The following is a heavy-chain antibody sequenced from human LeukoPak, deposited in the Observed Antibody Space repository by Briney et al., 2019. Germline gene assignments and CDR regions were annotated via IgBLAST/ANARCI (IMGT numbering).Heavy chain of an antibody. CDR2: TSSSGGST. D-gene: IGHD1-26*01. J-gene: IGHJ4*02. CDR3: AKDKSSGTYFDF. CDR1: GFTFSSYD. V-gene: IGHV3-23*01. Sequence: PGGSLRLSCAASGFTFSSYDMSWVRQAPGKGLEWVSATSSSGGSTYYADSVKGRFTISRDNSKNTLYLQMNSLRAEDTAVFYCAKDKSSGTYFDFWGQGTLVTVSS.